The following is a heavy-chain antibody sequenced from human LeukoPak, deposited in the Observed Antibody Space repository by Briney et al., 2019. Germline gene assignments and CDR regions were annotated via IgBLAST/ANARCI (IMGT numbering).Heavy chain of an antibody. D-gene: IGHD6-13*01. J-gene: IGHJ4*02. CDR3: ARTGYTNDIHPYFDY. Sequence: PSETLSLPCTVSGGSISSYCWAWIRQPAGRGLEWLVRVCTSGSTKHIPSVKSRVTMSLDTSKNQFSLNMSSVTAADTDVYYCARTGYTNDIHPYFDYWGQGTLVTVSS. CDR1: GGSISSYC. V-gene: IGHV4-4*07. CDR2: VCTSGST.